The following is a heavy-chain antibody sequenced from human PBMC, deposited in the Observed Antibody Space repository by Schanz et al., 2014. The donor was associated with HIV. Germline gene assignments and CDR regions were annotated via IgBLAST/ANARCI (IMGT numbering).Heavy chain of an antibody. CDR1: GFTFSSYG. D-gene: IGHD6-6*01. V-gene: IGHV3-33*01. J-gene: IGHJ6*02. Sequence: VQLVESGGGLVQPGGSLRLSCAASGFTFSSYGMHWVRQAPGKGLEWVAVIWYDGSNKYYADSVKGRFTISRDNSKKTLYLQMNSLRAEDTAVYYCASTIYPYSSSSDYYYGMDVWGQGTTVSVSS. CDR3: ASTIYPYSSSSDYYYGMDV. CDR2: IWYDGSNK.